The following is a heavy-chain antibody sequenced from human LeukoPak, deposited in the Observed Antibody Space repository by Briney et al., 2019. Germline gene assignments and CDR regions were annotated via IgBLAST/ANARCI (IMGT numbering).Heavy chain of an antibody. J-gene: IGHJ4*02. CDR1: GYTFTSYD. V-gene: IGHV1-8*03. CDR3: ARAKRSENYYGSGSYYNPFDY. CDR2: MNPNSGNT. D-gene: IGHD3-10*01. Sequence: ASVKVSCKASGYTFTSYDINWVRQATGQGLEWMGWMNPNSGNTGYAQKFQGRVTITRNTSISTAYMELSSLRSEDTAVYYCARAKRSENYYGSGSYYNPFDYWGQGTLVTVSS.